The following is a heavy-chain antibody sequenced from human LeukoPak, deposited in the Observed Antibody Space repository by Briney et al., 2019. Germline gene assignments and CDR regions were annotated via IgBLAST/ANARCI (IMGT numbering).Heavy chain of an antibody. CDR2: INHSGST. D-gene: IGHD3-3*01. CDR1: GGSFSGYY. Sequence: SETLSLTCAVYGGSFSGYYWSWIRQPPGKGLEWIGEINHSGSTNYNPSLKSRVTISVDTSKNQFSLKLSSVTAADTAVYYCARGYDFWRLDYWGPGTLVTVSS. J-gene: IGHJ4*02. V-gene: IGHV4-34*01. CDR3: ARGYDFWRLDY.